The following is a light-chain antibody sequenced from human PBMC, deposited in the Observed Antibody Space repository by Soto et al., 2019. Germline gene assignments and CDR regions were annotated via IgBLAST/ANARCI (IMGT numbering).Light chain of an antibody. CDR2: AAS. V-gene: IGKV1-39*01. CDR3: QQLHGYPIT. J-gene: IGKJ5*01. Sequence: IQMTQSPYSLSASVRERVTITFRASQSISTYLHWYQQKAGKAPHLLIYAASNLQSGVPSRFSGSGSWTDFTLTINSLQPEDFATYYCQQLHGYPITVGQGTRLEIK. CDR1: QSISTY.